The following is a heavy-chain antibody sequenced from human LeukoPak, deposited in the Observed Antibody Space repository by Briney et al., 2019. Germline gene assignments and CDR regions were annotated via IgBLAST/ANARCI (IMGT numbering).Heavy chain of an antibody. CDR1: GFTFSSYS. D-gene: IGHD3-22*01. Sequence: GGSLRLSCAASGFTFSSYSMNWVRQAPGKGLEWVSYISSSSSTIYYADSVKGRFTISRDNAKNSLYLQMNSLRDEDTAVYYCARDEPYYDSSGGFDYWGQGTLVTVSS. J-gene: IGHJ4*02. V-gene: IGHV3-48*02. CDR3: ARDEPYYDSSGGFDY. CDR2: ISSSSSTI.